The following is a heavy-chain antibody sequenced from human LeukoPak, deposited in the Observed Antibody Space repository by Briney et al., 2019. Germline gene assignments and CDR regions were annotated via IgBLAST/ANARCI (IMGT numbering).Heavy chain of an antibody. D-gene: IGHD1-14*01. CDR1: GYTFTSYG. J-gene: IGHJ4*02. CDR2: ISGYNGNT. Sequence: ASVKVSCKASGYTFTSYGLSWVRQAPGQGLEWMGWISGYNGNTNYAQNFQGKVTMTTDTSTTTAYMELRSLRSDDTAVYYCARQDHREGSAWDYRGQGTLVTVSS. CDR3: ARQDHREGSAWDY. V-gene: IGHV1-18*01.